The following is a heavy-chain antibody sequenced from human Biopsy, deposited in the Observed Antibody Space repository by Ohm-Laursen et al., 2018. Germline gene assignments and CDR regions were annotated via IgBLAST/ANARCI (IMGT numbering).Heavy chain of an antibody. CDR2: IWYDGTNE. J-gene: IGHJ2*01. D-gene: IGHD6-19*01. V-gene: IGHV3-33*01. CDR1: GLTFGHYA. CDR3: ARGLSSGWYGYFDV. Sequence: SLRVGCAAAGLTFGHYAMHWVRQARGKGLEWISLIWYDGTNEDYADSVKGRFTISRDNSKNTLYLQINTLTLEDTAFYYCARGLSSGWYGYFDVWGRGTLVTVSS.